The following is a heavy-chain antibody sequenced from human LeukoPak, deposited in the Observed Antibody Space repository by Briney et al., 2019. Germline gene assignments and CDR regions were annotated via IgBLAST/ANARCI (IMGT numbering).Heavy chain of an antibody. D-gene: IGHD2-2*01. V-gene: IGHV1-46*01. CDR1: GYTFTSNY. CDR3: ARDDGYCSSTSCYLYFQH. CDR2: ISPSGGST. J-gene: IGHJ1*01. Sequence: GASVKVSCKAFGYTFTSNYMHWVRQAPGQGPEWMGVISPSGGSTTYAQKFQGRVTLTRDMSTSTDYLELSRLRSDDTAVYYCARDDGYCSSTSCYLYFQHWGQGPLVTVSS.